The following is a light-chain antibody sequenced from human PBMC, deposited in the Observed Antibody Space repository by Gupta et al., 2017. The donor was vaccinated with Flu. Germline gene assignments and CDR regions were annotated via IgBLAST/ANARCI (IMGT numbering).Light chain of an antibody. CDR3: LQDTSFPWT. CDR2: KVS. V-gene: IGKV1-5*03. CDR1: QSSDSW. Sequence: PSTLSASVGARVSITCLASQSSDSWLTWHQQKPGKAPKLLIYKVSNLLSGVPSRFSGSGSGTEFTLTISRLQPDDFATYYCLQDTSFPWTFGQGTRLEMK. J-gene: IGKJ1*01.